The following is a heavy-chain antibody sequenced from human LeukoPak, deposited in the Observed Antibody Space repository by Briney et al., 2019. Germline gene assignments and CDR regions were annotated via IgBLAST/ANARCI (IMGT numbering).Heavy chain of an antibody. CDR2: ISWNSGSI. CDR1: GFTFDDYA. J-gene: IGHJ4*02. V-gene: IGHV3-9*01. Sequence: AGRSLRLSCAASGFTFDDYAMHWVRQAPGKGLEWVSGISWNSGSIGYADSVKGRFTISRDNAKNSLYLQMNSLRAEDTALYYCAKGSSYYYDSSGYYSGPDYWGQGTLVTVSS. CDR3: AKGSSYYYDSSGYYSGPDY. D-gene: IGHD3-22*01.